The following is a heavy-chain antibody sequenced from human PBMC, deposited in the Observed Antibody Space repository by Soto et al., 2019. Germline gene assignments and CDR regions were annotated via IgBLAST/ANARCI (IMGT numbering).Heavy chain of an antibody. V-gene: IGHV4-31*03. CDR1: GDSINSGGYF. Sequence: QVQLQESGPGLVKPSQTLSLTCTVSGDSINSGGYFWGWIRQHPGKGREWIGYIYSSGLTSSNPSLKSRVAIAGDTSKNQFSLNLSCVAATDTAEYYCARGYSVGYLGNWFDSWGQGTLVFGSS. CDR3: ARGYSVGYLGNWFDS. CDR2: IYSSGLT. D-gene: IGHD1-26*01. J-gene: IGHJ5*01.